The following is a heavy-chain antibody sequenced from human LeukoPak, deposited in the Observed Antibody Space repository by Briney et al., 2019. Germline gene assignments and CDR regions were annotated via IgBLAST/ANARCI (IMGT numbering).Heavy chain of an antibody. Sequence: SETLSLTCAVSGGSISSSNWWSWVRQPPGKGLEWIGEIYHSGSTNYNPSLKSRVTISVDKSKNQFSLKLSSATAADTAVYYCARDITENTSSDYWGQGILVTVSS. D-gene: IGHD2/OR15-2a*01. CDR3: ARDITENTSSDY. J-gene: IGHJ4*02. CDR1: GGSISSSNW. CDR2: IYHSGST. V-gene: IGHV4-4*02.